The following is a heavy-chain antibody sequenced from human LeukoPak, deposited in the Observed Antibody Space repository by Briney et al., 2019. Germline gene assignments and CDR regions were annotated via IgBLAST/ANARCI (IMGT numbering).Heavy chain of an antibody. CDR3: ARALTYYDFWSGYYTTGSFDY. CDR1: GGSFSGYY. J-gene: IGHJ4*02. V-gene: IGHV4-34*01. CDR2: INHSGST. D-gene: IGHD3-3*01. Sequence: SETLSLTCAVYGGSFSGYYWSWIRQPPGKGLEWIGEINHSGSTNYNPSLKSRVTISVDTSKNQFSLKLSSVTAADTAVYYCARALTYYDFWSGYYTTGSFDYWGQGTLVTVSS.